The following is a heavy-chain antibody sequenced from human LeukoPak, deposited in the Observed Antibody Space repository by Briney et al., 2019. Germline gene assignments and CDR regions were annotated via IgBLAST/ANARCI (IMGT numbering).Heavy chain of an antibody. CDR2: IYYSGSS. V-gene: IGHV4-59*01. D-gene: IGHD5-24*01. CDR3: AGRLWRRDGYNLSAFDI. CDR1: GGSISSYY. J-gene: IGHJ3*02. Sequence: PSETLSLTCTVSGGSISSYYWNWIRQPPGKGLEWIGYIYYSGSSNYNPSFKSRVTISVDTSKNQFSLKLSSVTAADTAVYYCAGRLWRRDGYNLSAFDIWGQGTMVTVSS.